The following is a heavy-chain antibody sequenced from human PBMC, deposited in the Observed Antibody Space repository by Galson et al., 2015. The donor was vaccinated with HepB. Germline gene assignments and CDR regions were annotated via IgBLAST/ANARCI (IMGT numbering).Heavy chain of an antibody. Sequence: SLRLSCAASGLSFTYASMTWVRQGPGKGLEWVGRIRSKIDGETTDYNAPVKGRFTISRDDSKNTLYLQMSSLKTEDTAVYYCTTVFGGGDSLDQWGQGTLVTVSS. CDR3: TTVFGGGDSLDQ. CDR2: IRSKIDGETT. V-gene: IGHV3-15*01. D-gene: IGHD2-21*01. CDR1: GLSFTYAS. J-gene: IGHJ4*02.